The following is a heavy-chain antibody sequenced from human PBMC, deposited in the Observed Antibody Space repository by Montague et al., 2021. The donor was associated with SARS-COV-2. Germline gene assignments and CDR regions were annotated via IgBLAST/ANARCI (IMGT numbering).Heavy chain of an antibody. CDR2: INHNGGT. CDR3: ARGPRQGYGFRLGSFDS. Sequence: SETLSLTCAVSGGSFSGYYWNWIRQPPGKGLEWIGEINHNGGTNYNPSLKSRVTMSVDTSKNQFSLKLSSVTAADTAVYYCARGPRQGYGFRLGSFDSWGQGTLVTVSS. D-gene: IGHD3-10*01. CDR1: GGSFSGYY. J-gene: IGHJ4*02. V-gene: IGHV4-34*01.